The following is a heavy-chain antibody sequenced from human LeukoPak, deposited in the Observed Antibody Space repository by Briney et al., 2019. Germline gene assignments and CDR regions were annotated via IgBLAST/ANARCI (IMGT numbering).Heavy chain of an antibody. Sequence: PGGSLRLSCAASGFTFSNYAMSWVRQAPGRGLEWVSAISGSSGLTYYADSVKGRFTISRDNSKNTLYLQMNSLRAEDTAVYYCASFHPGNGGGYYYDWGQGTLVTVSS. CDR1: GFTFSNYA. CDR2: ISGSSGLT. V-gene: IGHV3-23*01. CDR3: ASFHPGNGGGYYYD. D-gene: IGHD3-22*01. J-gene: IGHJ4*02.